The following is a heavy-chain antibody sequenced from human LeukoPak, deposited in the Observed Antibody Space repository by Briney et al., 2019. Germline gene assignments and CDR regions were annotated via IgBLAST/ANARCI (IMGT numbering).Heavy chain of an antibody. CDR3: ARHRQEEEGYCSSTSCLNVYYYYYMDV. Sequence: TTSETLSLTCIVSGYSITSGYYWGWIRQPPGKGLEWIGSIYHSGDTYYNPSLKSRVTISVDTSKNQFSLKLDSVTAADTAVYYCARHRQEEEGYCSSTSCLNVYYYYYMDVWGKGTTVTISS. CDR2: IYHSGDT. CDR1: GYSITSGYY. D-gene: IGHD2-2*01. V-gene: IGHV4-38-2*02. J-gene: IGHJ6*03.